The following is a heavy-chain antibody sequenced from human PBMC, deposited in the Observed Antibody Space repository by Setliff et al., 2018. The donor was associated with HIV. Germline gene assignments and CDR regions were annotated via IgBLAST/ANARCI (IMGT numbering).Heavy chain of an antibody. Sequence: PSETLSLTCTVSGVSSSSHYWSWIRQPPGKGLEWIGYSYYSGSTNYNPSLKSRVTISVDTSKNQFSLKLSSVTAADTAVYYCARSLTSTTMTVVFMCLGAFDIWGQGTMVTVSS. J-gene: IGHJ3*02. V-gene: IGHV4-59*11. CDR2: SYYSGST. CDR1: GVSSSSHY. CDR3: ARSLTSTTMTVVFMCLGAFDI. D-gene: IGHD3-22*01.